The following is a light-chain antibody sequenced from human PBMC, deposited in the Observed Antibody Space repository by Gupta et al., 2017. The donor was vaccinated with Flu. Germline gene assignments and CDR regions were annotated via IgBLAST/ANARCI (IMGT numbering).Light chain of an antibody. V-gene: IGLV1-40*01. J-gene: IGLJ1*01. CDR1: SSNIGAGLD. Sequence: QSVLTQPPSVSGAPGQRVTISCTGSSSNIGAGLDVHWYQQLPGTAPKLLSYDNNYRPSGVPDRFSASKAATSASLVIAGLQAEDEADYYCQSYDSSLRGYVFGTGTEVTVL. CDR2: DNN. CDR3: QSYDSSLRGYV.